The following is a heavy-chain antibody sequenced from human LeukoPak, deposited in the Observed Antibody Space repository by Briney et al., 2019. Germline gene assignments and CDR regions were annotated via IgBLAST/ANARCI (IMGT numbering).Heavy chain of an antibody. Sequence: GGSLSLSCAPSGFTFSRYAMSWVREAPGKALEWVSAISGSGGSTYYADSVKGRFTISRDNSKNTLYLQMNSLRAEDTAVYYCAKEGALVGANRGSFDYWGQGTLVTVSS. V-gene: IGHV3-23*01. J-gene: IGHJ4*02. CDR3: AKEGALVGANRGSFDY. D-gene: IGHD1-26*01. CDR1: GFTFSRYA. CDR2: ISGSGGST.